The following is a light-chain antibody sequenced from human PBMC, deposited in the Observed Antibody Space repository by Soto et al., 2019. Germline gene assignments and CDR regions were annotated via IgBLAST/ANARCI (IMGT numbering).Light chain of an antibody. V-gene: IGKV3-15*01. Sequence: EIVMTQSPATLSVSPGERATLSCRASQSVSSNLAWYQQKPGQAPRLLIYGASTRATGIPARFSCSGSGTDFTLTISSLQSEDFAVYYCQQYNNWPLYTFGQGTKLEIK. CDR3: QQYNNWPLYT. CDR1: QSVSSN. CDR2: GAS. J-gene: IGKJ2*01.